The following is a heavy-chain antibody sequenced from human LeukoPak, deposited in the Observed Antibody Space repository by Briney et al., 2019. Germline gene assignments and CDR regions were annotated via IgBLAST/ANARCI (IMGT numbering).Heavy chain of an antibody. CDR3: ARTPYDSSRAY. CDR2: ISYDGSNK. Sequence: PGGSLRLSCAASGFTFSSYAMHWVRQAPGKGLEWVAVISYDGSNKYYADSVKGRFTISGDNSKNTLYLQMNSLRAEDTAVYYCARTPYDSSRAYWGQGTLVTVSS. V-gene: IGHV3-30-3*01. CDR1: GFTFSSYA. D-gene: IGHD3-22*01. J-gene: IGHJ4*02.